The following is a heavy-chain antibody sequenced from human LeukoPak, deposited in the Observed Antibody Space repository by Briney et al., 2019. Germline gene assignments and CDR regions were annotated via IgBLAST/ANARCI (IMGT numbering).Heavy chain of an antibody. CDR2: ISPSGGST. CDR3: AGEYYYYYYMDV. Sequence: ASVKVSCKAFGYTFTSNYMHWVRQAPGQGPEWMGVISPSGGSTTYAQKFQGRVTLTRDMSTSTDYLELSSLRSEDTAVYYCAGEYYYYYYMDVWGKGTTVTNSS. V-gene: IGHV1-46*01. J-gene: IGHJ6*03. CDR1: GYTFTSNY.